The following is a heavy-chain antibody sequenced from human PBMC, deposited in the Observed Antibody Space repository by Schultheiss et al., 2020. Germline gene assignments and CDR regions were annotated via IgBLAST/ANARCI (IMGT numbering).Heavy chain of an antibody. J-gene: IGHJ6*02. CDR1: GFTVSSNY. D-gene: IGHD3-22*01. CDR2: ISGSGGST. V-gene: IGHV3-53*05. CDR3: ARDPRIDAIIVYYYYGMDV. Sequence: GGSLRLSCAASGFTVSSNYMSWVRQAPGKGLEWVSAISGSGGSTYYADSVKGRFTISRDNSKNTLYLQMNSLRAEDTAVYYCARDPRIDAIIVYYYYGMDVWGQGTTVNVSS.